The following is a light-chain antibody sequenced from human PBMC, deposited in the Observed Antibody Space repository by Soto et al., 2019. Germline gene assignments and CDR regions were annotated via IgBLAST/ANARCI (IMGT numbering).Light chain of an antibody. Sequence: DIQMTQSPSTLSASVGDRVTITCRASQGISKWLAWYQQKPGKAPKLLIYGASSLENGVPSRFSGSGSGTEFPLTISSLQPDDFATYFCQQYNSYDMWSFGQGTKVDLK. CDR2: GAS. CDR1: QGISKW. V-gene: IGKV1-5*01. J-gene: IGKJ1*01. CDR3: QQYNSYDMWS.